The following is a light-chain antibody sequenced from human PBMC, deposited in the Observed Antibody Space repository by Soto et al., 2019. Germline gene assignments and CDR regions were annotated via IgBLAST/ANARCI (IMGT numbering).Light chain of an antibody. CDR3: HQSYISPPA. CDR2: AAS. V-gene: IGKV1-39*01. CDR1: ESISDY. Sequence: DFQLTQSPSSLSASVGDRVTITCRTSESISDYLSWYQQKAGQPPKLLIFAASSLQNGVPSRFSGRGSGTEYTLTISSLKADDFATYYCHQSYISPPAFGQGTKVDIK. J-gene: IGKJ1*01.